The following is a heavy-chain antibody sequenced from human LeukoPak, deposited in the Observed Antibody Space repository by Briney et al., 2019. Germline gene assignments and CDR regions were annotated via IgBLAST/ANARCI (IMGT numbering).Heavy chain of an antibody. J-gene: IGHJ4*02. CDR1: GYTFTSYY. D-gene: IGHD2-2*01. Sequence: SVQVSCKASGYTFTSYYMHWVRQAPGQGLEWMGGIIPIFGTANYAQKFQGRVTITTDESTSTAYMELSSLRSEDTAVYYCARGDCSSTSCSFDYWGQGALVTVSS. CDR2: IIPIFGTA. CDR3: ARGDCSSTSCSFDY. V-gene: IGHV1-69*05.